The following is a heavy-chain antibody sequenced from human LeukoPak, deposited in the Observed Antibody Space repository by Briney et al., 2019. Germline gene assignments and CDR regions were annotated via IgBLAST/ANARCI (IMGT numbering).Heavy chain of an antibody. J-gene: IGHJ5*01. CDR2: IKPDGSEK. CDR3: VRGGTYWTVS. V-gene: IGHV3-7*01. CDR1: GFVFSASY. Sequence: GGSLRLSCAASGFVFSASYMSWVRKAPGKGLEWVATIKPDGSEKYHVDSVSGRFTISRDNTSDSLFLQMNSLRVDDTAVYYCVRGGTYWTVSWGQGTLVNVS.